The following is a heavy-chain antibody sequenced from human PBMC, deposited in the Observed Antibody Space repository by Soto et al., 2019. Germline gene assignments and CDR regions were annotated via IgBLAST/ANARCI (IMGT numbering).Heavy chain of an antibody. V-gene: IGHV3-11*01. Sequence: QVQLAESGGGLVKPGGSLRLYCAASGFIFSDYYMSWIRQAPGKGLEWVAYISSSGSTTYYADSVRGRFAISRDNAKNSLYLQMTRLRAEDTAVYYCARDMGGGSCSLDYGGQGTLVPVSS. CDR1: GFIFSDYY. J-gene: IGHJ4*02. D-gene: IGHD2-15*01. CDR2: ISSSGSTT. CDR3: ARDMGGGSCSLDY.